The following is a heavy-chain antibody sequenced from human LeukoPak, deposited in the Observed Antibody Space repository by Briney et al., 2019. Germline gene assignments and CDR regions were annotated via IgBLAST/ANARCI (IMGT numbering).Heavy chain of an antibody. D-gene: IGHD2-15*01. CDR1: GFTFSSYW. V-gene: IGHV3-74*01. J-gene: IGHJ4*02. Sequence: HAGGSLRLSCAVSGFTFSSYWMHWVRQAPGKGLVWVSRIDRDGSRINYADSVKGRFTISRDNGKNTLFLQMNSLRAEDAAVYYCAKQLGYCSDGSCYFPYWGQGTLVTVSS. CDR3: AKQLGYCSDGSCYFPY. CDR2: IDRDGSRI.